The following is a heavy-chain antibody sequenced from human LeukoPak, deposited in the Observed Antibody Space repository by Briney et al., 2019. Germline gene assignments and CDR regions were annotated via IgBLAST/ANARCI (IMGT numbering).Heavy chain of an antibody. CDR2: TSSSSSYI. Sequence: GGSLRLSCAASGFTFSSYSMNWVRQAPGKGLEWVSSTSSSSSYIYYADSVKGRFTISRDNAKNSLYLQMNSLRAEDTAVYYCARVSSSSWLSDYWGQGTLVAVSS. V-gene: IGHV3-21*01. J-gene: IGHJ4*02. CDR1: GFTFSSYS. D-gene: IGHD6-13*01. CDR3: ARVSSSSWLSDY.